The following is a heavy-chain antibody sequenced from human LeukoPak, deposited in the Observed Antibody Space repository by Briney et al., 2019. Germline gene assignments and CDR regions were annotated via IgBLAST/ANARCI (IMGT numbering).Heavy chain of an antibody. CDR2: MYHTGIS. V-gene: IGHV4-59*01. CDR1: GGSISSDF. CDR3: ARDKAQSDAFDI. J-gene: IGHJ3*02. Sequence: SETLSLTCTVSGGSISSDFWSWIRQPPGKGLEWIGYMYHTGISNYSPSLKSRVTISVDTSEKQISLKLRSVTAADTAVYFCARDKAQSDAFDIWGQGTMVTVSS.